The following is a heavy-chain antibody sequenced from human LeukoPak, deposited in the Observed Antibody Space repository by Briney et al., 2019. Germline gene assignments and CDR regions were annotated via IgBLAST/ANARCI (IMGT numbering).Heavy chain of an antibody. Sequence: GGSLRLSCAASGFTFSSYSMNWVRQAPGRGLEWVSSISSSSSYIYYADSVKGRFTISRDNAKNSLYLQMNSLRAEDTALYYCARCGRRTYYYYYYMDVWGKGTTVTVSS. CDR2: ISSSSSYI. D-gene: IGHD1-14*01. V-gene: IGHV3-21*04. CDR1: GFTFSSYS. J-gene: IGHJ6*03. CDR3: ARCGRRTYYYYYYMDV.